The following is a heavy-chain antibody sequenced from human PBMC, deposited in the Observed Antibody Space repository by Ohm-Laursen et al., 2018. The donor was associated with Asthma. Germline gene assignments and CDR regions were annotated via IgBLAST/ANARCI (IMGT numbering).Heavy chain of an antibody. D-gene: IGHD2-15*01. J-gene: IGHJ4*02. CDR3: GRKRGSCITSTCYSLDF. Sequence: SSVKVSCKSSGGTFSNYVIGWVRQAPGQGLEWMGGINSVFATTDYGQKFRGRVTITADESTATVYMELSSPRSDDTALYYCGRKRGSCITSTCYSLDFWGQGTLITVSS. CDR2: INSVFATT. CDR1: GGTFSNYV. V-gene: IGHV1-69*01.